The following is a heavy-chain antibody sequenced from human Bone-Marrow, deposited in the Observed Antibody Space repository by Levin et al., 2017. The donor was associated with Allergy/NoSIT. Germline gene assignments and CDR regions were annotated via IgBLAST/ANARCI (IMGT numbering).Heavy chain of an antibody. CDR1: GGSFSGYY. V-gene: IGHV4-34*01. J-gene: IGHJ5*02. D-gene: IGHD6-13*01. CDR3: ATHYLIAAPSNWFDP. Sequence: PSETLSLTCAVYGGSFSGYYWSWIRQPPGKGLEWIGEINHSGSTNYNPSLKSRVTISVDTSKNQFSLKLSSVTAADTAVYYCATHYLIAAPSNWFDPWGQGTLVTVSS. CDR2: INHSGST.